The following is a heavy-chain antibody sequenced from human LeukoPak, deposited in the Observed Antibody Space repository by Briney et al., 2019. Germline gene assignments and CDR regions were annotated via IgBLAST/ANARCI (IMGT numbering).Heavy chain of an antibody. V-gene: IGHV1-8*01. CDR2: MNPNSGNT. Sequence: ASVKVSCKASGYTFTSYDINWVRQATGQGLEWMGWMNPNSGNTGYAQKFQGRVTMTRNTSISTAYMELSSLRSEDTAVYYCARAPHVLLWFGELLKTHYYGMVVWGQGTTVTVSS. D-gene: IGHD3-10*01. CDR1: GYTFTSYD. CDR3: ARAPHVLLWFGELLKTHYYGMVV. J-gene: IGHJ6*02.